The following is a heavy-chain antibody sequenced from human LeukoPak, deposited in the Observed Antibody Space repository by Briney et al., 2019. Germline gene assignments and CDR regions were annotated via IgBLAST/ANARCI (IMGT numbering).Heavy chain of an antibody. CDR2: ISGDGTI. CDR1: GSTVSGNY. J-gene: IGHJ6*02. V-gene: IGHV3-66*01. CDR3: ARDVPPYLTSPWGLDV. D-gene: IGHD1-14*01. Sequence: GGSLRLSCAASGSTVSGNYISWVRQAPGKGLEWVSLISGDGTIYYADPVKGRFTISRDNSKNTVHLQMNSLRPEDATLYYCARDVPPYLTSPWGLDVWGQGTTVIVSS.